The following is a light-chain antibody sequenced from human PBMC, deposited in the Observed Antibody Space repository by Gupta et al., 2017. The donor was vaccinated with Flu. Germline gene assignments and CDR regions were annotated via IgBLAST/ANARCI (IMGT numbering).Light chain of an antibody. CDR2: KDS. Sequence: SAELTQPPSVSVSPGQTARSTCAGDAFPRQYASWYQQRPGQAPILLLYKDSERPSGIPERFSGSSSGTTVTLTSSGVQAEDEADDYCQSTVNVATWVFGGGTKLTV. V-gene: IGLV3-25*03. CDR3: QSTVNVATWV. J-gene: IGLJ3*02. CDR1: AFPRQY.